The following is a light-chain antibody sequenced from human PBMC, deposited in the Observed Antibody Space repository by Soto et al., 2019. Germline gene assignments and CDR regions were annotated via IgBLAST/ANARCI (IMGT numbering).Light chain of an antibody. CDR2: EVT. J-gene: IGLJ1*01. CDR3: SSYAGSNPYV. V-gene: IGLV2-14*01. Sequence: QSVLTQPASVSGSPGQSITISCTGTRSDVGLYNYVSWYQHHPGKAPKLMIYEVTNRPSGVSDRFSGSKSGNTASLTVSGLQAEDEADYYCSSYAGSNPYVFGTGTKVTVL. CDR1: RSDVGLYNY.